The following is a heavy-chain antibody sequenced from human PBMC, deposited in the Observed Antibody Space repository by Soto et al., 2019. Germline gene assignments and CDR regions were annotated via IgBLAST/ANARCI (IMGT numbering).Heavy chain of an antibody. Sequence: QITLKESGPTLVKPTQTLTLTCTFSGFSLSTSGVGVGWIRQPPGKALEWLALIYWDDDKRYRPSLKSRLTITKDTSKNQVVLTMTNMDTVDTATYYGAHGILTGSGHYWGQGTLVTVSS. CDR1: GFSLSTSGVG. D-gene: IGHD3-9*01. CDR2: IYWDDDK. J-gene: IGHJ4*02. CDR3: AHGILTGSGHY. V-gene: IGHV2-5*02.